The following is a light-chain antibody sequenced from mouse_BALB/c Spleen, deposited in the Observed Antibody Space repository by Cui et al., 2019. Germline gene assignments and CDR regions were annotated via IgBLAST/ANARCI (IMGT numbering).Light chain of an antibody. V-gene: IGKV12-38*01. CDR2: NAN. Sequence: DIQMTQSPAPRDTAVGETVTIQCRASENIYYSLAWYQQKQGKSPQLLIYNANSLEDGVPSRFSGSGSGTKYSMKINSMQPEDTATYFCKQAYDVLYTFGGGTKLEIK. CDR1: ENIYYS. CDR3: KQAYDVLYT. J-gene: IGKJ2*01.